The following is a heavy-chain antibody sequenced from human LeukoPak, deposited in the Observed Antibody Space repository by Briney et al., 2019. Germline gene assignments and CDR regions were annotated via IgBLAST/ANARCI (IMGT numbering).Heavy chain of an antibody. CDR2: ISGSGGST. Sequence: GGSPRLSCAASGFTFSSYAMSWVRQAPGKGLEWVSAISGSGGSTYYADSVKGRFTISRDNSKNTLYLQMNSLRAEDTAVYYCAKCSYGFSDPNFDYWGQGTLVTVSS. CDR3: AKCSYGFSDPNFDY. J-gene: IGHJ4*02. CDR1: GFTFSSYA. V-gene: IGHV3-23*01. D-gene: IGHD5-18*01.